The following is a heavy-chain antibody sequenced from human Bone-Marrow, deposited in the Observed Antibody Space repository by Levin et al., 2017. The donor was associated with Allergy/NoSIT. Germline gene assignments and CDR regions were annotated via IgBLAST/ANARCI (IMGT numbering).Heavy chain of an antibody. CDR2: IKEDGGET. V-gene: IGHV3-7*01. Sequence: PGGSLRLSCVASGFTFSSYWMSWVRQGPGKRLEWVANIKEDGGETYYVDSVKGRFTISRDNAKNSLFLQMNDLRAEDTALYYCARIGNYAKRFWGQGTLVIVSS. CDR1: GFTFSSYW. CDR3: ARIGNYAKRF. J-gene: IGHJ4*02. D-gene: IGHD1-7*01.